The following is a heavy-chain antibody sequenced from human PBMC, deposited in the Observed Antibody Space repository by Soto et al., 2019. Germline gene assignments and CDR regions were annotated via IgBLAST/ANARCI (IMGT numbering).Heavy chain of an antibody. CDR1: GFTFSGHW. Sequence: EVQLVESGGGLVQPGGSLRLSCAASGFTFSGHWMFWARQAPGKGLEWVANINPDGSAKYYVDSVRGRFTASIDNAENSLYLKMICLRGDDTAMYYCARWACTGGSCHIDYWGQGTLLTVSS. CDR2: INPDGSAK. V-gene: IGHV3-7*05. D-gene: IGHD2-15*01. J-gene: IGHJ4*02. CDR3: ARWACTGGSCHIDY.